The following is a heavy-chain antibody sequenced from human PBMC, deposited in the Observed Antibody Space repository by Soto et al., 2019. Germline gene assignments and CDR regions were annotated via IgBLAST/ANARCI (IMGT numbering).Heavy chain of an antibody. Sequence: GGSLSLSCAASGFTFSSYAISWVRQAPGKGLEWVSAISGSGGSTYYADSVKGRLTISRDNSKNTLYLQMNSLGAEDTAVYYCAKDRRSVLSGGWGQGTMVTVSS. CDR1: GFTFSSYA. CDR3: AKDRRSVLSGG. V-gene: IGHV3-23*01. CDR2: ISGSGGST. D-gene: IGHD6-19*01. J-gene: IGHJ3*01.